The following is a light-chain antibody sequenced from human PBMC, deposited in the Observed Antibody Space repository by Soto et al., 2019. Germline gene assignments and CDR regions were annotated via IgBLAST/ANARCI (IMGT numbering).Light chain of an antibody. CDR3: QQYNSYPWT. Sequence: DIQMTQSPSSLSASVGDRVTITCRASQDIRNDLGWYQQKPGKAPRLLIYDASSLESGVPSRFSGSGSGTEFTLTISSLQPDDFATYYCQQYNSYPWTFGQGTKVDIK. J-gene: IGKJ1*01. CDR2: DAS. CDR1: QDIRND. V-gene: IGKV1-17*01.